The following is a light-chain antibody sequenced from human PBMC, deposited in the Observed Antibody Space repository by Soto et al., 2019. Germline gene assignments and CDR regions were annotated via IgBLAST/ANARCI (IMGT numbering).Light chain of an antibody. Sequence: EIVLTQSPANLSLSPGERATLSCRASQSVSSSYLAWYQQKPGQAPRLLIYGASSRATGIPDRFSGSGSGTDFTLTISRLEPEDCAVYYCQQFGGSLTWTLGQGTKVDIK. J-gene: IGKJ1*01. CDR3: QQFGGSLTWT. CDR2: GAS. CDR1: QSVSSSY. V-gene: IGKV3-20*01.